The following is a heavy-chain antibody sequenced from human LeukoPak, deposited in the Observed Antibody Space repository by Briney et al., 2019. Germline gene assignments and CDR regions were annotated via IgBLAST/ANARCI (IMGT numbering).Heavy chain of an antibody. D-gene: IGHD1-26*01. CDR2: INPNNGGT. J-gene: IGHJ4*02. CDR3: TRRLGGSSEGYDY. Sequence: ASVKVSCKASGHTFTGYFIHWVRQAPGQGLEWMGWINPNNGGTKYTQKFLGRVTMTGDTSINTAYMEVTSLRSDDTAVYYCTRRLGGSSEGYDYWGQGTLVTVSS. V-gene: IGHV1-2*02. CDR1: GHTFTGYF.